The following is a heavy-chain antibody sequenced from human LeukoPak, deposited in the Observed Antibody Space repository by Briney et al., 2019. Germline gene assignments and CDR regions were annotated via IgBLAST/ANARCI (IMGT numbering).Heavy chain of an antibody. Sequence: GGSLRLSCAASGFTVSSNYMGWVRQAPGKGLEWVSVIYSGGDTYYADSVKGRFIISRDNSKNMIYLEMSSLKAEDTAVYYCAKERSLEIAVAGTIFDYWGQGTLVTVSS. CDR1: GFTVSSNY. J-gene: IGHJ4*02. CDR3: AKERSLEIAVAGTIFDY. CDR2: IYSGGDT. V-gene: IGHV3-66*01. D-gene: IGHD6-19*01.